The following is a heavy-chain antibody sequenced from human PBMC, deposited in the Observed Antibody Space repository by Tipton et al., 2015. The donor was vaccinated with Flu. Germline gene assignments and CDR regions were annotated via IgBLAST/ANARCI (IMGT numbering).Heavy chain of an antibody. J-gene: IGHJ4*02. CDR1: SYPITSDFY. Sequence: TLSLTCTVSSYPITSDFYWGWLRQSRGKGLQWIGIVYKSGDTYYNSSFRSRVTLSIDTSKNQFFLKLTFVTAAVTATYYGARVGSDSRALDWGQGTPVTVSS. CDR2: VYKSGDT. V-gene: IGHV4-38-2*02. CDR3: ARVGSDSRALD. D-gene: IGHD4-11*01.